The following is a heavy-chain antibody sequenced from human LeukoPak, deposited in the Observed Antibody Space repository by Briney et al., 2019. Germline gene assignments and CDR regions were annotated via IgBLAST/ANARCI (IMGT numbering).Heavy chain of an antibody. V-gene: IGHV1-18*01. Sequence: ASVKVSCKACGYILTSYGLSWLRPAPGQGLEWMGWISGYNGNTNYAQKFQGRVTMTTETTTSKAYRELRSLRLQDTIVYYCAINLGRYAERVFEYWGQGTLVTVSS. CDR3: AINLGRYAERVFEY. CDR2: ISGYNGNT. J-gene: IGHJ4*02. D-gene: IGHD1-14*01. CDR1: GYILTSYG.